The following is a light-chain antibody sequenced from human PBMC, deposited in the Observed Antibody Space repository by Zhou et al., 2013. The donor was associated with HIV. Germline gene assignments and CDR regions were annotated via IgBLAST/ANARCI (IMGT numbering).Light chain of an antibody. CDR1: QDISNY. V-gene: IGKV1-27*01. CDR3: QQYDNLPT. Sequence: DIQMTQSPSSLSASVGDRVTITCRASQDISNYLAWYQHLPGTAPKVLIYASSTLLSGVPSRFSGSGSGTDFTFTISSLQPEDIATYYCQQYDNLPTFAQGTRLDIK. CDR2: ASS. J-gene: IGKJ5*01.